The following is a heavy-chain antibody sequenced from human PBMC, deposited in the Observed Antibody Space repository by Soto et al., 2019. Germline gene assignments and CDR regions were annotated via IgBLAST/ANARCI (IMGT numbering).Heavy chain of an antibody. CDR1: GYTFTSYP. D-gene: IGHD3-16*01. CDR3: TRGDWFDP. V-gene: IGHV1-3*01. CDR2: IDAGRSKT. Sequence: QIHLVQSGAEVKKPGASVKVSCKASGYTFTSYPMQWVRQAPGQSLEWMGWIDAGRSKTQYSQKFQDRVTMTSDTSATIAYMELSSLTSEDTAVYYCTRGDWFDPWGQGTLVTVSS. J-gene: IGHJ5*02.